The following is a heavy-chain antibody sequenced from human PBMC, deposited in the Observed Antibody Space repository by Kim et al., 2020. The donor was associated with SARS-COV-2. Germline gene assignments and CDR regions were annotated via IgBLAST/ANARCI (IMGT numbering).Heavy chain of an antibody. Sequence: YDVDSVKGRLPISRDNSKNTLFLHMFALGDEDTAVYYCAKEGPSGTFPDYWGQGTLVTVSS. J-gene: IGHJ4*02. V-gene: IGHV3-30*02. D-gene: IGHD3-10*01. CDR3: AKEGPSGTFPDY.